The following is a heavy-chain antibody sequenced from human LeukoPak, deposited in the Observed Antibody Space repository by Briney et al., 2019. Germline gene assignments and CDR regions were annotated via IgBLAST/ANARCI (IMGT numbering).Heavy chain of an antibody. CDR2: IYHSGST. V-gene: IGHV4-4*02. Sequence: PSGTLSLTCAVSGGSISSSNWWSWVRQPPGQGLEWIGEIYHSGSTFYNPSLKSRVTISVDPSKNQFSLKLSSVTAADTAVYYCARDQDYYGSGSYGPDYWGQGILVTVSS. D-gene: IGHD3-10*01. J-gene: IGHJ4*02. CDR3: ARDQDYYGSGSYGPDY. CDR1: GGSISSSNW.